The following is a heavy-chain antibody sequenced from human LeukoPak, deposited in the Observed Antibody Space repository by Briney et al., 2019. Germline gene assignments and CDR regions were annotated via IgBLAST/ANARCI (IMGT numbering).Heavy chain of an antibody. J-gene: IGHJ3*02. CDR1: GGSISSGSYY. Sequence: PSETLSLTCTVSGGSISSGSYYWSWIRQPAGKGLEWIGRIYTSGSTNYNPSLKSRVTISVDTSKDQFSLKLNSVTAADTAMYYCARERGIDMATTDAFDIWGQGTMVTVSS. V-gene: IGHV4-61*02. CDR2: IYTSGST. D-gene: IGHD5-24*01. CDR3: ARERGIDMATTDAFDI.